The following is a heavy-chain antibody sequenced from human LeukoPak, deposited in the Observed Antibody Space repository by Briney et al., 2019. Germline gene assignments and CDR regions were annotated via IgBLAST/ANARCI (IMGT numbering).Heavy chain of an antibody. D-gene: IGHD3-22*01. J-gene: IGHJ4*02. CDR2: ISYDGDNK. CDR3: ARDLYFYEISGYPEY. CDR1: GFTFSSYV. V-gene: IGHV3-30*03. Sequence: GGSLRLSCAASGFTFSSYVMHWVRQAPGKGLEWVAIISYDGDNKYYADSVKGRFTISRDNSKNTLYLQMISLRAEDTAVYYCARDLYFYEISGYPEYWGQGTLVTASS.